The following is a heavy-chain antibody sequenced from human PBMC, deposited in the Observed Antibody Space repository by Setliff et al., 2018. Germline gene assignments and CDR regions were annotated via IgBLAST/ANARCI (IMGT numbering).Heavy chain of an antibody. J-gene: IGHJ4*02. V-gene: IGHV4-59*01. CDR3: ARGGTYRYFDF. Sequence: SETLSLTCSVSGDSISAASILAWIRQPPGKGLEFIGYVYYSGAAKYDPSLKSRVTMSVDTSKPQYSLKLNSMTTADTAVYYCARGGTYRYFDFWGQGALVTVSS. CDR1: GDSISAAS. CDR2: VYYSGAA.